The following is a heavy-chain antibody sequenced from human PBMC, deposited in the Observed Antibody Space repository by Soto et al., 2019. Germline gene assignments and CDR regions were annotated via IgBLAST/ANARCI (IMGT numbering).Heavy chain of an antibody. D-gene: IGHD3-16*01. V-gene: IGHV3-48*03. CDR2: ISSSGSTI. J-gene: IGHJ6*02. Sequence: EVQLVESGGGLVQPGGSLRLSCAASGFTFSSYEMNWVRQAPGKGLEWVSYISSSGSTIYYADSVKGRFTISRDNAKNSLYLQMNSLRAEDTAVYYCARDRRGEMATPWDYYYGMDVWGQGTTVTVSS. CDR3: ARDRRGEMATPWDYYYGMDV. CDR1: GFTFSSYE.